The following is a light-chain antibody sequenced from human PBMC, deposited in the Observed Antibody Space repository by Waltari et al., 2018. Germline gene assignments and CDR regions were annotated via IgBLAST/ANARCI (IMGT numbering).Light chain of an antibody. Sequence: EIVMTQSSATLYVSPGERATLSCRASESVNRNLAWYRQKPGQSPRLLIYGAVTRATGVSDRFSGSGSGTDFTLTISSLQSEDIAFYYCQQYVNWPPLFTFGPGTKVDFK. J-gene: IGKJ3*01. CDR3: QQYVNWPPLFT. V-gene: IGKV3-15*01. CDR1: ESVNRN. CDR2: GAV.